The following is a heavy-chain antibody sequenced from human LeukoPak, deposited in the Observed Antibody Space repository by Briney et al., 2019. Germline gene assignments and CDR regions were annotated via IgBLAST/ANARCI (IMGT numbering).Heavy chain of an antibody. Sequence: GGSLRLSCVASGFSFTTHAMGWVRQAPGKGLEWVSHISGSGGSTKYSGSVKGRFTISRDNSKNTLYLQMNSLRAEDTAVYYCAKESRHCSSTSCYYGYWGQGTLVTVSS. CDR2: ISGSGGST. CDR1: GFSFTTHA. CDR3: AKESRHCSSTSCYYGY. J-gene: IGHJ4*02. V-gene: IGHV3-23*01. D-gene: IGHD2-2*01.